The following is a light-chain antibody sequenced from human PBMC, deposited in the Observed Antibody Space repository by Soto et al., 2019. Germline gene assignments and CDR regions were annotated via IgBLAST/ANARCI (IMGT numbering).Light chain of an antibody. V-gene: IGKV3-20*01. Sequence: EIVLTQSPGTLSLSPGERGGLSCSASQSVSSTYLAWYQQKPGQAPRLLIYGTSKRATGIPDRFSGSGSGTDFTLTISRLEPEDFAVYYCQQYGSSPTTFGQGTRLEIK. J-gene: IGKJ5*01. CDR2: GTS. CDR3: QQYGSSPTT. CDR1: QSVSSTY.